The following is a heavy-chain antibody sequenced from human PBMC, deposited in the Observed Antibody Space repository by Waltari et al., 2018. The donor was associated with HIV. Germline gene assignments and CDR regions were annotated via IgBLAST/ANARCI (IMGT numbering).Heavy chain of an antibody. J-gene: IGHJ4*02. D-gene: IGHD2-15*01. CDR2: VNPYSGNT. CDR3: ARGAPGHYCSGGSCPYFDY. CDR1: GYTFTSCD. Sequence: QVQLVQSGAEVRKSGASVKVSCKASGYTFTSCDVNWVRQAPGQGLEWMGWVNPYSGNTGYAKNFQGRVTMTRNTSISTAYMELSGLRSEDTAVYYCARGAPGHYCSGGSCPYFDYWGQGSLVTVSS. V-gene: IGHV1-8*02.